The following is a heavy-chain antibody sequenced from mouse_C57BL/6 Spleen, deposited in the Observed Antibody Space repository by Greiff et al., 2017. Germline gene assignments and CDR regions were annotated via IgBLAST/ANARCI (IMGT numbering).Heavy chain of an antibody. Sequence: EVKLMESGAELVKPGASVKLSCTASGFNIKDYYMHWVKQRTEQGLEWIGRIDPEDGETKYAPKFQGKATITADTSSNTAYLQLSSLTSEDTAVYYCARPSGSPYYFDYWGQGTTLTVSS. CDR3: ARPSGSPYYFDY. J-gene: IGHJ2*01. CDR2: IDPEDGET. D-gene: IGHD1-1*01. V-gene: IGHV14-2*01. CDR1: GFNIKDYY.